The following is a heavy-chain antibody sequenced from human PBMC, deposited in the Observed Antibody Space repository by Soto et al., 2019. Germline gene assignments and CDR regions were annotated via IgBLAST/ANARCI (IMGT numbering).Heavy chain of an antibody. Sequence: ASVKVSCKASGYTFTSYAMHWVRQAPGQSLEWMGWINAGNGNTKYSQRFQGRVTITRDTSASTAYMDLSSLRSEDTAVYYCARGIAVPVDPDPWGQGTLVTVSS. CDR2: INAGNGNT. CDR1: GYTFTSYA. J-gene: IGHJ5*02. D-gene: IGHD6-19*01. CDR3: ARGIAVPVDPDP. V-gene: IGHV1-3*01.